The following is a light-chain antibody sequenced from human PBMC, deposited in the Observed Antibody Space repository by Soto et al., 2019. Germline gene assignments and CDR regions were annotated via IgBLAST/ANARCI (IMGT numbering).Light chain of an antibody. Sequence: QSALTQPASVSGSPGQSITISCIGTSSDVGGYNFVSWYQQHPGEAPKLIIFDVSHRPSGISTRFSGSKSGNTASLTISGLQAEVEADYYCSSYRIRSPPDYVFGTGTKVTVL. CDR3: SSYRIRSPPDYV. CDR2: DVS. CDR1: SSDVGGYNF. V-gene: IGLV2-14*03. J-gene: IGLJ1*01.